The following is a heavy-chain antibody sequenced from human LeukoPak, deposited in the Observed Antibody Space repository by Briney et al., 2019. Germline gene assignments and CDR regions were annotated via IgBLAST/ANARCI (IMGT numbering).Heavy chain of an antibody. V-gene: IGHV3-11*01. CDR3: ARRDIVAFQAFDY. D-gene: IGHD5-12*01. J-gene: IGHJ4*02. CDR1: GFTFSDYY. CDR2: ISSSGSTI. Sequence: GGSLRLSCAASGFTFSDYYMSWIRQAPGKGLEWVSYISSSGSTIYYADSVKGRFTISRDNAKNPLYLQMNSLRAEDTAVYYCARRDIVAFQAFDYWGQGTLVTVSS.